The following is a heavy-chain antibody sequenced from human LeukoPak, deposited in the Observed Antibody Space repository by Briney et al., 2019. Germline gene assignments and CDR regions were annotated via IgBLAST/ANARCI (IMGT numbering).Heavy chain of an antibody. D-gene: IGHD2-8*01. V-gene: IGHV3-21*01. J-gene: IGHJ4*02. Sequence: PGGSLRLSCAASGFTFSRSSMSWVRQAPGKGLEWVSSISTTSYIYYADSVKGRFTISRDNAKNSLYLQLNSLRAEDTAVYYCAGRYCTSGVCSPFDYWGQGTLVTVSS. CDR1: GFTFSRSS. CDR2: ISTTSYI. CDR3: AGRYCTSGVCSPFDY.